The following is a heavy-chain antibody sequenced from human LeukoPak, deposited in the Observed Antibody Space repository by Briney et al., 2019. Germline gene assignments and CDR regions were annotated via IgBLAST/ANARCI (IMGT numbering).Heavy chain of an antibody. J-gene: IGHJ5*02. CDR2: IIPIFGTA. D-gene: IGHD3-3*01. CDR3: ARDQEVLKYYDFWSGYYQNWFDP. Sequence: SVKVSCKASGGTFSSYAISWVRQAPGQGLEWMGGIIPIFGTANYAQKFQGRVTITADESTSTAYMELSRLRSDDTAVYYCARDQEVLKYYDFWSGYYQNWFDPWGQGTLVTVSS. CDR1: GGTFSSYA. V-gene: IGHV1-69*01.